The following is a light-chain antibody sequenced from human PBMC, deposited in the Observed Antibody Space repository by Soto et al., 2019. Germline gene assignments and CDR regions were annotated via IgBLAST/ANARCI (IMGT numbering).Light chain of an antibody. CDR2: LGS. V-gene: IGKV2-28*01. Sequence: DIMMTQSPLSLPVTPGESASISCSSSQSLLHSNGHSYLDWYLQKPGQSPQLLIYLGSNRASGVPDRFSGSGSGTDFTLKISRVEAEDVGVYYCMQALQTPRTFGQGTKVQIK. CDR3: MQALQTPRT. J-gene: IGKJ1*01. CDR1: QSLLHSNGHSY.